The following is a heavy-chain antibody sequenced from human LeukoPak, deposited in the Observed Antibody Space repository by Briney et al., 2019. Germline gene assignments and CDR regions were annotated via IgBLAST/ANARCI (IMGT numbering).Heavy chain of an antibody. J-gene: IGHJ4*02. V-gene: IGHV1-18*01. CDR1: GYTFTSYG. CDR2: ISAYNGNT. D-gene: IGHD2-21*01. CDR3: ARDADDRGGGEDY. Sequence: ASVKVSCKASGYTFTSYGISWVRQAPGQGLEWMGWISAYNGNTNYAQKLQGRVTITTDESTSTAYMELSSLRSEDTAVYYCARDADDRGGGEDYWGQGTLVTVSS.